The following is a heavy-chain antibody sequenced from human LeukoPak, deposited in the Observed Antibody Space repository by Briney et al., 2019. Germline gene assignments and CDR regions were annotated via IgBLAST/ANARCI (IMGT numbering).Heavy chain of an antibody. Sequence: ASVKVSCKVSGYTLTELSMHWVRQAPRKGLEWMGGFDPEDGETIYAQKFQGRATMTEDTSTDTAYMELSSLRSEDTAVYYCATDRLPQSIAAAGTLNAFDIWGQGTMVTVSS. J-gene: IGHJ3*02. CDR1: GYTLTELS. D-gene: IGHD6-13*01. CDR3: ATDRLPQSIAAAGTLNAFDI. CDR2: FDPEDGET. V-gene: IGHV1-24*01.